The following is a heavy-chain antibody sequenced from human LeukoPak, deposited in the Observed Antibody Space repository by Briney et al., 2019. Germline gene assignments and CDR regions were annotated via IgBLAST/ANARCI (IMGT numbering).Heavy chain of an antibody. CDR2: VYDSGST. J-gene: IGHJ4*02. Sequence: SETLSLTCTVSGASVSRYYWNWIRQSPGKGLEWIGYVYDSGSTSLNPSLKSRVTISIDTSKNQFSLKMTSVTAADTAVYYCARGWSASSYFGYWGQGTLVTVSS. CDR1: GASVSRYY. D-gene: IGHD6-6*01. V-gene: IGHV4-59*02. CDR3: ARGWSASSYFGY.